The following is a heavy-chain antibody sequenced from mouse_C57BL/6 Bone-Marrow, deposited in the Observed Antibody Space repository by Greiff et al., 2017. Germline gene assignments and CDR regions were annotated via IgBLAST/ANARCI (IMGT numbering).Heavy chain of an antibody. D-gene: IGHD2-1*01. CDR3: TPYGNSFAY. CDR2: IDPENGDT. J-gene: IGHJ3*01. CDR1: GFNIKDDY. Sequence: VQLQQSGAELVRPGASVKLSCTASGFNIKDDYMHWVKQRPEQGLEWIGWIDPENGDTEYASKFQGKATITADTSSNTAYLQLSSLTSEDTAVYDCTPYGNSFAYWGQGTLVTVSA. V-gene: IGHV14-4*01.